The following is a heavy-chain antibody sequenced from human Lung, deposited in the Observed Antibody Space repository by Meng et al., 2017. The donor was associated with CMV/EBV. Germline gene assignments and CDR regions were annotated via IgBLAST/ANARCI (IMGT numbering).Heavy chain of an antibody. CDR2: IYYSGST. CDR1: GGSISSGGFY. Sequence: QGQMQGSGPGLVKPSQTLSLTCTVSGGSISSGGFYWSWIRQHPGKGLEWIGYIYYSGSTYYNPSLRSRVAISIDTSKNQFSLKLTSVTAADTAVYFCARTNYGDCNWFDPWGQGTLVTVSS. D-gene: IGHD4-17*01. V-gene: IGHV4-31*03. J-gene: IGHJ5*02. CDR3: ARTNYGDCNWFDP.